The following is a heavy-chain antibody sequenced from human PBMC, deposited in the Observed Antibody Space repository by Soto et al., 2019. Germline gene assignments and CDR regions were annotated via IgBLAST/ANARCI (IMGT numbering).Heavy chain of an antibody. J-gene: IGHJ4*02. Sequence: ASVKVSCKVSGYTLTELSMHWVRQAPGKGLEWMGGFDPEDGETIYAQKFQGRVTMTEDTSTDTAYMELSSLRSEDTAVYYCATGYTGTYSSSWPDYWGQGTLVTVSS. D-gene: IGHD6-13*01. CDR3: ATGYTGTYSSSWPDY. V-gene: IGHV1-24*01. CDR2: FDPEDGET. CDR1: GYTLTELS.